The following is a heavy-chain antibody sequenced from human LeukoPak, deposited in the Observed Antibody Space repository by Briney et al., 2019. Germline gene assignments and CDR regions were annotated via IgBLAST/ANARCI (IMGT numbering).Heavy chain of an antibody. CDR3: GKDLLSGSSAWYLTPFDY. J-gene: IGHJ4*02. CDR1: GSTFSSHA. V-gene: IGHV3-23*01. Sequence: GGPLRLSCAASGSTFSSHAMTWVRQAPGKGLEWVSTISGDGGITYYSDSEKGRFTISRDNSKNTLYLQMNSLRAEDTAVYYCGKDLLSGSSAWYLTPFDYWGQGTPGTVSS. CDR2: ISGDGGIT. D-gene: IGHD6-19*01.